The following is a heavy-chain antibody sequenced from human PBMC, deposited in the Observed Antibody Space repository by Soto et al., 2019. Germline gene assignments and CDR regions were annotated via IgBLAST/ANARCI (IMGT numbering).Heavy chain of an antibody. CDR1: GYTFTSYG. CDR2: ISAYNGNT. Sequence: ASVKVSCKASGYTFTSYGISWVRQAPGQGLEWMGWISAYNGNTNYAQKLQGRVTMTTDTSTSTAYMELRSLRSDDTAVYYCARDWFTYYYDSSGYYYLDAFDIWGQGTMVT. D-gene: IGHD3-22*01. V-gene: IGHV1-18*01. CDR3: ARDWFTYYYDSSGYYYLDAFDI. J-gene: IGHJ3*02.